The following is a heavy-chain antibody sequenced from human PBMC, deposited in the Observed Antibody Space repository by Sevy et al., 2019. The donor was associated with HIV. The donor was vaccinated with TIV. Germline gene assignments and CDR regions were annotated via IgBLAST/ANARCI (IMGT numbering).Heavy chain of an antibody. CDR3: ARGGNYYDSSVSSYYYMDV. D-gene: IGHD3-22*01. V-gene: IGHV1-69*06. J-gene: IGHJ6*03. CDR2: IIPIFGTA. Sequence: ASVKVSCKASGGTFSSYAISWVRQAPGQGLEWMRGIIPIFGTANYAQKFQGRVTITADKSTSTAYMELSSLRSEDTAVYYCARGGNYYDSSVSSYYYMDVWGKGTTVTVSS. CDR1: GGTFSSYA.